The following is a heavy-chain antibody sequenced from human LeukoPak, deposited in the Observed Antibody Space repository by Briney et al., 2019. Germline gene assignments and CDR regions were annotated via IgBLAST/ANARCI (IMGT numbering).Heavy chain of an antibody. D-gene: IGHD2-15*01. CDR3: ARDVGGGYHDY. CDR1: GFTFSSYW. CDR2: IKEDGSEK. J-gene: IGHJ4*02. Sequence: GGSLRLSCAASGFTFSSYWMRWVRQAPGKGLEWVANIKEDGSEKNYVDSVKGRFTISRYNAKNSLFLQMNSLRAEDTAVYYCARDVGGGYHDYWGQGTPVTVSS. V-gene: IGHV3-7*01.